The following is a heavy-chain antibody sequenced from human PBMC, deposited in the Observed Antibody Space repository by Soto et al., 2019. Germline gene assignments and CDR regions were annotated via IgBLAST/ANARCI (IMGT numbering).Heavy chain of an antibody. CDR2: IIPILGIA. CDR3: ATGPAPFDY. Sequence: QVQLVQSGAEVKKPGSSVKVSCKASGGTFSSYALSWVRQAPGQGLEWMGRIIPILGIANYAQKFQGRVTSTAYKATSTAYMELSGLRSEDTAMYDCATGPAPFDYWGQGTLVTVSS. V-gene: IGHV1-69*02. CDR1: GGTFSSYA. J-gene: IGHJ4*02.